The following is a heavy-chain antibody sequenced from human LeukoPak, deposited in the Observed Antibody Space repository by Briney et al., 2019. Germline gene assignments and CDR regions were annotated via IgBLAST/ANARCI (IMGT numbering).Heavy chain of an antibody. D-gene: IGHD2-15*01. Sequence: SETLSLTCTVSGGSISSYYWSWIRQPPGKGLEWIGEINHSGSTNYNPSLKSRVTISVDTSKNQFSLKLSSATAADTAVYYCARGQSLGYCSGGSCYHYFDYWGQGTLVTVSS. CDR3: ARGQSLGYCSGGSCYHYFDY. CDR2: INHSGST. CDR1: GGSISSYY. J-gene: IGHJ4*02. V-gene: IGHV4-34*01.